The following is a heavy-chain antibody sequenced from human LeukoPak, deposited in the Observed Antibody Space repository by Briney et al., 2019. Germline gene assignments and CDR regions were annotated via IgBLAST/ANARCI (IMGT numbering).Heavy chain of an antibody. J-gene: IGHJ4*02. V-gene: IGHV1-2*02. CDR2: VNPNSGGT. Sequence: GASVKVSCKASGYTFTGYYMHWVRQAPGQGLEWMGWVNPNSGGTNYAQKFQGRVTMTRDTSISTAYMELSRLRSDDTAVYYCARVDTVTTTLLNWGQGTLVTVSS. D-gene: IGHD4-17*01. CDR3: ARVDTVTTTLLN. CDR1: GYTFTGYY.